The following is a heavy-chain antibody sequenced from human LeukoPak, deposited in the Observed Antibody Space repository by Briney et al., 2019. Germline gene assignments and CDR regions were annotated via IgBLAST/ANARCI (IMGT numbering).Heavy chain of an antibody. D-gene: IGHD3-10*01. CDR1: GFTFSSNY. J-gene: IGHJ4*02. CDR2: IYSGGST. CDR3: ARAPSGYYGSGSTFDY. V-gene: IGHV3-53*01. Sequence: GGSLRLSCAASGFTFSSNYMSWVRQAPGKGLEWVSVIYSGGSTYYADSVKGRFTISRDNSKNTLYLQMNSLRAEDTAVYYCARAPSGYYGSGSTFDYWGQGTLVTVSS.